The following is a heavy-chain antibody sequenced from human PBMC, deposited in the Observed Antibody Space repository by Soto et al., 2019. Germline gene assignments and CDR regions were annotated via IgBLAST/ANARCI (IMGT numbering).Heavy chain of an antibody. Sequence: QLQLQESGPGLVKPSETLSLTCTVSGGSISSSGYCWLWIRQPPGKGLEWIGSVCYSGSTYYNPSLKCRVTISVDTSKSQFSLKLSSVTAADTAVYYCTGRQNTGRFDPWGQGILFTVSS. D-gene: IGHD2-2*02. V-gene: IGHV4-39*01. J-gene: IGHJ5*02. CDR2: VCYSGST. CDR1: GGSISSSGYC. CDR3: TGRQNTGRFDP.